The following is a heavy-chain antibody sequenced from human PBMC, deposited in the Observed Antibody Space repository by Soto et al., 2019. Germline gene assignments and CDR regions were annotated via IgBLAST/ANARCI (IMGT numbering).Heavy chain of an antibody. V-gene: IGHV5-10-1*01. D-gene: IGHD6-13*01. CDR2: IDPSDSYT. Sequence: PGESLKISCKGSGYSFTSYWISWVRQMPGKGLEWMGRIDPSDSYTNYSPSFQGHVTISADKSIGTAYLQWSSLKASDTAMYYCASSTLIAAAGAVPDYWGQGTLVTVSS. J-gene: IGHJ4*02. CDR1: GYSFTSYW. CDR3: ASSTLIAAAGAVPDY.